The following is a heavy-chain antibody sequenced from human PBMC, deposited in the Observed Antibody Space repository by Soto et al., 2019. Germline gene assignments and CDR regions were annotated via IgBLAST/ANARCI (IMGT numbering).Heavy chain of an antibody. CDR2: ISYDGSNK. Sequence: QVQLVESGGGVVQPGRSLRLSCAASGFTFSSYGMYWVRQAPGKGLEWVAVISYDGSNKYYADSVKGRFTISRYNSKNTLYLQMNSLRAEDTAVYYCAKDRRGVVDYWGQGTLVTVSS. J-gene: IGHJ4*02. CDR3: AKDRRGVVDY. D-gene: IGHD3-10*01. CDR1: GFTFSSYG. V-gene: IGHV3-30*18.